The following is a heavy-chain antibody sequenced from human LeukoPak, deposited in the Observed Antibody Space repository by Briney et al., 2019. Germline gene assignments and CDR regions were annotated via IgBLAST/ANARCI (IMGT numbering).Heavy chain of an antibody. D-gene: IGHD2-2*01. CDR2: MNPNSGNT. CDR1: GYTFTSYD. J-gene: IGHJ5*02. CDR3: ARGSIVVVPAAKYNWFDP. V-gene: IGHV1-8*01. Sequence: ASVKVSCKASGYTFTSYDINWVRQATGQGLEWMGWMNPNSGNTGYAQKFQGRATMTRNTSISTAYMELSSLRSEDTAVYYCARGSIVVVPAAKYNWFDPWGQGTLVTVSS.